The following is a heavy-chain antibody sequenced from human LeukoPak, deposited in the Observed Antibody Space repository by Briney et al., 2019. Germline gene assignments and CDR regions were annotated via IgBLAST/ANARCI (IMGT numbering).Heavy chain of an antibody. J-gene: IGHJ6*03. V-gene: IGHV4-59*01. CDR2: IYYSGST. D-gene: IGHD1-26*01. Sequence: SETLSLTCTVSGGSISNYYWSWIRQPPGKGLEWIGYIYYSGSTNYNPSLKSRVTISVDTSKNQFSLKLSSVTAADTAVYYCARGGSVGYYYYYMDVWGKGTTVTVSS. CDR3: ARGGSVGYYYYYMDV. CDR1: GGSISNYY.